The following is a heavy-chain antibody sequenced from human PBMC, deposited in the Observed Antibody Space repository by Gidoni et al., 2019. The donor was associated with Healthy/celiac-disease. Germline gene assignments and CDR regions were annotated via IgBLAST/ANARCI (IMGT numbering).Heavy chain of an antibody. Sequence: TFSSYSMNWVRQAPGKGLEWVSYISSSSSTIYYADSVKGRFTISRDNAKNSLYLQMNSLRAEDTAVYYCARDILTGYAHMDVWGQGTTVTVSS. CDR3: ARDILTGYAHMDV. D-gene: IGHD3-9*01. CDR2: ISSSSSTI. CDR1: TFSSYS. V-gene: IGHV3-48*01. J-gene: IGHJ6*02.